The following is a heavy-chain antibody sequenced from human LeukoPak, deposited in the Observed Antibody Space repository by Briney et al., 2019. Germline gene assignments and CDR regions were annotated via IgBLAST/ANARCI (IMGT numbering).Heavy chain of an antibody. V-gene: IGHV3-30*04. J-gene: IGHJ4*02. CDR1: GFSFSTSD. Sequence: PGRSLRLSCEASGFSFSTSDVHWVRQAPGKGLEWLAVISKDGRKNHYADSVKGRSTISRDNSKSTLFLQMNSLRPEGTAIYYCARDLLNYGSAYYDVGIFDSWGQGTLVTVSS. CDR2: ISKDGRKN. D-gene: IGHD3-10*01. CDR3: ARDLLNYGSAYYDVGIFDS.